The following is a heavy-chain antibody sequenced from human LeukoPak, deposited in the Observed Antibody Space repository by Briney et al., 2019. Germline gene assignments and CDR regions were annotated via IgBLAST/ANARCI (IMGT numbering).Heavy chain of an antibody. J-gene: IGHJ3*02. CDR3: AKDGDWTFNI. CDR2: IGHDGRNK. D-gene: IGHD2-21*01. CDR1: GITFSNSG. V-gene: IGHV3-30*02. Sequence: PGGSLRLSCEASGITFSNSGMHWVRQAPGKGLEWVAYIGHDGRNKFYTESLRGRFTISGDNSMKMAYLQMNSLRTEDTAIYFCAKDGDWTFNIWGQGTMVTVSS.